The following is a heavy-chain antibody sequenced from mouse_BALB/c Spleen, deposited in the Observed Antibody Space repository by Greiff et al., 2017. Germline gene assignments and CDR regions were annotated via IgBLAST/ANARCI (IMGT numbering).Heavy chain of an antibody. CDR3: ARDLLYKGFAY. CDR2: SRNKANDYTT. Sequence: DVMLVDSGGGLVQPGGSLRLSCATSGFTFSDFYMEWVRQPPGKRLEWIAASRNKANDYTTEYSASVKGRFIVSRDTSQSILYLQMNALRAEDTAIYYCARDLLYKGFAYWGQGTLVTVSA. D-gene: IGHD2-12*01. J-gene: IGHJ3*01. V-gene: IGHV7-1*02. CDR1: GFTFSDFY.